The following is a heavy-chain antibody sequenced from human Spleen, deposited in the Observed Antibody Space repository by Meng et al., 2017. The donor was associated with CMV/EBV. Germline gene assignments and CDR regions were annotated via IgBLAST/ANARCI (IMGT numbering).Heavy chain of an antibody. CDR3: ARDVGYCSGGTCSDY. D-gene: IGHD2-15*01. V-gene: IGHV4-59*01. J-gene: IGHJ4*02. CDR2: VFYSGST. Sequence: SETLSLTCTVSGGPISSTYWSWIRQSPGKGLDWIGHVFYSGSTNYNPSFKSRVSISLDTSKNQFSLKLRSVTAADSAMYYCARDVGYCSGGTCSDYWGQGTLVTVSS. CDR1: GGPISSTY.